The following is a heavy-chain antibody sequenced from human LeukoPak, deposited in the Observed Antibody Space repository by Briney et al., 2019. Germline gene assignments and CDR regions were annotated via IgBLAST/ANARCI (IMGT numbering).Heavy chain of an antibody. J-gene: IGHJ4*02. D-gene: IGHD5-18*01. CDR3: AKEGGYRYDLDNPLEY. V-gene: IGHV3-30*04. Sequence: PGRSLRLSCAASGFTFSTYTIHWVRQAPGKGLEWVAVISHDGSNKYYADSVKGRFTISRDNSKDTLYLQINSLRSEDTAVYYCAKEGGYRYDLDNPLEYWGQGTLVTVSS. CDR1: GFTFSTYT. CDR2: ISHDGSNK.